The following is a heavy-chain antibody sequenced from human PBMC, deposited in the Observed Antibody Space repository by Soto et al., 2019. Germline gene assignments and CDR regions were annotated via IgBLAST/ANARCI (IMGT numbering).Heavy chain of an antibody. CDR2: IYHSGST. CDR3: ARAKSAAGTLVIPYFDY. CDR1: GGSISSSHW. D-gene: IGHD6-13*01. J-gene: IGHJ4*02. Sequence: QVQLQESGPGLVKPSGTLSLTCAVSGGSISSSHWWSWVRQPPGKGLEWLGEIYHSGSTNYNPSLKSRVTMSVDKSKNQFSLKLSSVTAADTAVYYCARAKSAAGTLVIPYFDYWGQGTLVSVSS. V-gene: IGHV4-4*02.